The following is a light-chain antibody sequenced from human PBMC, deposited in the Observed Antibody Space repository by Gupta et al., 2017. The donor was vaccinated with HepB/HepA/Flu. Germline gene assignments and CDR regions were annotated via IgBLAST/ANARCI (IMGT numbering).Light chain of an antibody. J-gene: IGKJ4*01. CDR3: QHRLSWPLT. CDR2: DAS. Sequence: VLTHSPATLSLSPGQRATLSCRASENLNHSLAWYHQRPGQSPRFLIYDASVRATGVPPRFSGSGFGTDFTLTIARLESEDLGIYYCQHRLSWPLTFGGGTKV. V-gene: IGKV3-11*01. CDR1: ENLNHS.